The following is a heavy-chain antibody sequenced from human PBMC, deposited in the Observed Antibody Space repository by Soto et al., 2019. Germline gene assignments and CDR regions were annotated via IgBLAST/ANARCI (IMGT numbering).Heavy chain of an antibody. V-gene: IGHV4-34*01. CDR2: INHSGST. CDR1: GGSFSSYY. D-gene: IGHD7-27*01. CDR3: ARVLPGALYKSQYYFDY. Sequence: PSETLSLTCAVYGGSFSSYYWNWIRQPPGKGLEWIGDINHSGSTNYNPSLMSRVTISVDTSKNQFSLKMSSVTAADTAVYYCARVLPGALYKSQYYFDYWGQGTLVTVSS. J-gene: IGHJ4*02.